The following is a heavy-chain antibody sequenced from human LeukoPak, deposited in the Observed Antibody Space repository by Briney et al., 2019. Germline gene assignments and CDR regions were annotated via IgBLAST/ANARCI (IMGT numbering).Heavy chain of an antibody. Sequence: GGSLRLSCAASGFTFSSYSMNWVRQAPGKGLEWVSSISSSSSYICYADSVKGRFTISRDNAKNSLYLQMNSLRAEDTAVYYCARFLAVAGDGFDYWGQGTLVTVSS. CDR3: ARFLAVAGDGFDY. CDR1: GFTFSSYS. V-gene: IGHV3-21*01. J-gene: IGHJ4*02. D-gene: IGHD6-19*01. CDR2: ISSSSSYI.